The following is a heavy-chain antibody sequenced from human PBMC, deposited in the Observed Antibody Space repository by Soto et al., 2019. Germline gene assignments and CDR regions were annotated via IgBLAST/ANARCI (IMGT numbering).Heavy chain of an antibody. D-gene: IGHD7-27*01. J-gene: IGHJ4*02. Sequence: EVQLVESGGGLVQPGGTLRLSCAASGFTFSSYEMNWVRQAPGKGLEWVSYISSSGSTIYYADSVKGRFTISRDNAKNSLYLQMNSQRAEDTAVYYCARDGETGAQTPFDYWGQGTLVTVSS. CDR3: ARDGETGAQTPFDY. V-gene: IGHV3-48*03. CDR1: GFTFSSYE. CDR2: ISSSGSTI.